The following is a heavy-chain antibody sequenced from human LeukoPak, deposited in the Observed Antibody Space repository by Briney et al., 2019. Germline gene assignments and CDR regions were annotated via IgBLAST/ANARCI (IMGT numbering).Heavy chain of an antibody. CDR1: GGSFSGYY. J-gene: IGHJ5*02. V-gene: IGHV4-34*01. Sequence: PSETLSLTCAVYGGSFSGYYWSWIRQPPGKGLEWIGEINHSGSTNYNLSLKGRVTISVDTSKNQFSLKLSSVTAADTAVYYCARADCSGGSCSVYNWFDPWGQGTLVTVSS. CDR3: ARADCSGGSCSVYNWFDP. D-gene: IGHD2-15*01. CDR2: INHSGST.